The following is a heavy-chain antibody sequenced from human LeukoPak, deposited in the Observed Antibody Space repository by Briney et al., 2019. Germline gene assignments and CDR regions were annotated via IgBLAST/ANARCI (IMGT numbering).Heavy chain of an antibody. CDR1: GFTFTSYE. Sequence: GGSLRLSCAASGFTFTSYEMNWVRQAPGQGLEWVSYISSSGSTIYYADSVKGRFTISRDNSKNSLYLQMNSLRAEDTAVYYCASYVPFDYWGQGTLVTVSS. CDR2: ISSSGSTI. J-gene: IGHJ4*02. CDR3: ASYVPFDY. V-gene: IGHV3-48*03. D-gene: IGHD2-2*01.